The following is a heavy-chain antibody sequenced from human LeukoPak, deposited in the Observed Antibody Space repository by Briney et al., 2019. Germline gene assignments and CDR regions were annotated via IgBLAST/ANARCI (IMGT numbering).Heavy chain of an antibody. CDR2: IYYSGST. CDR3: ARLKYYYDSSGYRAEYFQH. Sequence: SETLPLTCTVSGGSISSSSYYWGWIRQPPGKGLEWIGSIYYSGSTYYNPSLKSRVTISVDTSKNQFSLKLTSVTAADTAVYYCARLKYYYDSSGYRAEYFQHWGQGTLVTVSS. D-gene: IGHD3-22*01. J-gene: IGHJ1*01. CDR1: GGSISSSSYY. V-gene: IGHV4-39*07.